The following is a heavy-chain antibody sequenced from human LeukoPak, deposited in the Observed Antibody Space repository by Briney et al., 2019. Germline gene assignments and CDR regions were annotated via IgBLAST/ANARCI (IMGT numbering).Heavy chain of an antibody. CDR3: ARPRVPAAIVYGMDV. J-gene: IGHJ6*02. Sequence: GESLKISCKGSGYSFTSYWIGWVRQMPGKGLEWMGIIYPGDSDTRYSPSFQGQVTISADKSISTAYLQWSSLKASDTAMYYCARPRVPAAIVYGMDVWGQGTTVTVSS. CDR2: IYPGDSDT. V-gene: IGHV5-51*01. D-gene: IGHD2-2*01. CDR1: GYSFTSYW.